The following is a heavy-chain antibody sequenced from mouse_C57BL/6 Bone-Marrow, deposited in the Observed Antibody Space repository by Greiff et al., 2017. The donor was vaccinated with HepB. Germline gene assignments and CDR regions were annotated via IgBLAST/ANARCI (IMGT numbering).Heavy chain of an antibody. CDR2: IDPENGDT. CDR3: TTDYYGSSYWYFDV. CDR1: GFNIKDDY. V-gene: IGHV14-4*01. D-gene: IGHD1-1*01. J-gene: IGHJ1*03. Sequence: DVKLQESGAELVRPGASVKLSCTASGFNIKDDYMHWVKQRPEQCLEWIGWIDPENGDTEYASKFQGKATITADTSSNTAYLQLSSLTSEDTAVYYCTTDYYGSSYWYFDVWGTGTTVTVSS.